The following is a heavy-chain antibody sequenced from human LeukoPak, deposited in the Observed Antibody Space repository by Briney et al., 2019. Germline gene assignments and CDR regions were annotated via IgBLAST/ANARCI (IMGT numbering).Heavy chain of an antibody. CDR3: ARDLGAHYGHLRGRAFDI. Sequence: PSETLSLTCTVSGGSISSSSYYWGWIRQPPGKGLEWIGSIYYSGSTYYNPSLKSRVTISVDTSKNQFSLKLSSVTAADTAVYYCARDLGAHYGHLRGRAFDIWGQGTMVTVSS. D-gene: IGHD4-17*01. CDR2: IYYSGST. J-gene: IGHJ3*02. V-gene: IGHV4-39*07. CDR1: GGSISSSSYY.